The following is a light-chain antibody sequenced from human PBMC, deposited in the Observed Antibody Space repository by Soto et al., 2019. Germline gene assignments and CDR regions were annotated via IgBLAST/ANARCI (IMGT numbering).Light chain of an antibody. V-gene: IGKV1-39*01. CDR3: QQYNNWPPIT. Sequence: DLQMTQSPSSLSASLEDRVIITCRAGPSISNHLNWYQQKPGEAPNLLIQTSFTLYSGVPSRFSGTGSGTDFTLTISSLQSEDFAVYYCQQYNNWPPITFGQGTRLEIK. CDR1: PSISNH. CDR2: TSF. J-gene: IGKJ5*01.